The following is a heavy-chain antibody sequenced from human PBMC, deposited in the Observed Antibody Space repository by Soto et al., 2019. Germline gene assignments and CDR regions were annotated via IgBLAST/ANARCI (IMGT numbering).Heavy chain of an antibody. CDR1: GFTFSNFG. CDR3: AKGSEVARQELDY. CDR2: ISSDGSDK. J-gene: IGHJ4*02. D-gene: IGHD2-15*01. Sequence: QVQLVESGGGVVQPGRSLRLSCAASGFTFSNFGMHWVSHAPGKGLEWVAVISSDGSDKYYSDSVKGRFTISRDNSKNTLFLQMNSLRVEDTAVYYCAKGSEVARQELDYWGQGTLVTVSS. V-gene: IGHV3-30*18.